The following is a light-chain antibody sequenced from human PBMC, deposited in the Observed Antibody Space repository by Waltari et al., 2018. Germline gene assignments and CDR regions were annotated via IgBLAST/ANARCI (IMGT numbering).Light chain of an antibody. Sequence: DIQMTQSTSTLSAYIGDRVTITCRASQGITNWLAWYQQKPGKAPKLLIYKASTLESGVPSRFSGSGSGTEFTLTISSLQPDDFATYYCQQYNNYVATFGQGTKVEIK. CDR1: QGITNW. V-gene: IGKV1-5*03. CDR2: KAS. J-gene: IGKJ1*01. CDR3: QQYNNYVAT.